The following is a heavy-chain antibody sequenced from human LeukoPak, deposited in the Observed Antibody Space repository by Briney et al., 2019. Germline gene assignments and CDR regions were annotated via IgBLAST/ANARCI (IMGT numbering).Heavy chain of an antibody. J-gene: IGHJ3*02. D-gene: IGHD1-26*01. CDR2: INHSGST. CDR1: GGSFSGYY. Sequence: ASETLSLTCAVYGGSFSGYYWSWIRQPPGKGLEWIGEINHSGSTNYNPSLKSRVTISVDTSKNQFSLKLSSVTAADTAVYYCARNLGVGATSLDAFDIWGQGTMVTVSS. CDR3: ARNLGVGATSLDAFDI. V-gene: IGHV4-34*01.